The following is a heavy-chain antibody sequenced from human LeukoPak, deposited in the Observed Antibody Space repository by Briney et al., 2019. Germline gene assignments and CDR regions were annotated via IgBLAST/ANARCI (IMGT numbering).Heavy chain of an antibody. CDR1: GDSVSNNGAS. CDR2: TYYRTRWYF. J-gene: IGHJ5*02. D-gene: IGHD6-19*01. Sequence: PSQTLSLTCAISGDSVSNNGASWNRIRQSPSRGLEWLGRTYYRTRWYFDYAVSVRSRATINPDTSKNQFSLQLDSVTPEDTAVYYCARGGAGWYVSVFDPWGQGTLVTVSS. V-gene: IGHV6-1*01. CDR3: ARGGAGWYVSVFDP.